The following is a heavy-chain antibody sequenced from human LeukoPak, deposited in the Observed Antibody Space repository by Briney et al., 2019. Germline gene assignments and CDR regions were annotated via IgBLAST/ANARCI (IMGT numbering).Heavy chain of an antibody. J-gene: IGHJ3*02. CDR3: AKEDSSGYDYRVENDAFDI. D-gene: IGHD3-22*01. CDR2: ISGSGGST. CDR1: GFTFSSYA. V-gene: IGHV3-23*01. Sequence: GGSLTLSCAASGFTFSSYAMSWVPQAPGKGREWVSAISGSGGSTYYADSVKGRFTISRDNSKNTLYLQMNSLRAEDTAVYYCAKEDSSGYDYRVENDAFDIWGQGTMVTVSS.